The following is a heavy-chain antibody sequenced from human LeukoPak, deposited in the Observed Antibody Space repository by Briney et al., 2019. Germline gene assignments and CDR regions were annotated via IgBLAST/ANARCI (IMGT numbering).Heavy chain of an antibody. D-gene: IGHD3-10*01. Sequence: SETLSLTCAVSGGSISSGGYSWSWIRQPPGKGLEWIGYIYHSGSTYYNPSLKSRVTISVDRSKNQFSLKLSSVTAADTAVYYCARGGVVYYGSGSYYWAFDIWGQGTMVTVSS. CDR1: GGSISSGGYS. CDR2: IYHSGST. CDR3: ARGGVVYYGSGSYYWAFDI. J-gene: IGHJ3*02. V-gene: IGHV4-30-2*01.